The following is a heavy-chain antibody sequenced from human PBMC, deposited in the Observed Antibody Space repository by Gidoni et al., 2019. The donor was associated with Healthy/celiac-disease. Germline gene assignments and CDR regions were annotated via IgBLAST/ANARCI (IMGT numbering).Heavy chain of an antibody. CDR1: GFTFSSYS. V-gene: IGHV3-21*01. CDR2: ISSSSSYI. D-gene: IGHD1-26*01. J-gene: IGHJ3*02. Sequence: EVQLVESGGGLVKPGGSLRLSCAASGFTFSSYSMNWVRQAPGKGLEWVSSISSSSSYIYYADSVKGRFTISRDNAKNSLYLQMNSLRAEDTAVYYCARRRVGATLDDAFDIWGQGTMVTVSS. CDR3: ARRRVGATLDDAFDI.